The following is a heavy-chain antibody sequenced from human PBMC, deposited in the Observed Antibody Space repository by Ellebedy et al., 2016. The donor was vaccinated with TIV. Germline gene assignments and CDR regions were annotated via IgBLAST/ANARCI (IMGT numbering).Heavy chain of an antibody. CDR3: AEGRSGWYYFDY. D-gene: IGHD6-19*01. V-gene: IGHV4-34*01. J-gene: IGHJ4*02. CDR1: GGSFSGYY. CDR2: VNQSGRT. Sequence: SETLSLTCGVYGGSFSGYYWSWVRQPPGKGLEWIGEVNQSGRTNYHPSLKSRVTISVDTSKNQFSLRLNSVTAADTAVYYCAEGRSGWYYFDYWGQGTLVTVSS.